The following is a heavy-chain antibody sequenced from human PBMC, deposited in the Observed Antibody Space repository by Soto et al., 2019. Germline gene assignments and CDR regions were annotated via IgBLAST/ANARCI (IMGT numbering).Heavy chain of an antibody. V-gene: IGHV4-61*08. CDR3: ARDHPGTGFDY. J-gene: IGHJ4*02. CDR2: IYYSGST. CDR1: GGSIRRGGYY. Sequence: SETLSLTCTVSGGSIRRGGYYGSWIRQHPGKGLEWIGYIYYSGSTNYNPSLKSRVTISVDTSKNQFSLKLSSVTAADTAVYYCARDHPGTGFDYWGQGTLVTVSS. D-gene: IGHD2-8*02.